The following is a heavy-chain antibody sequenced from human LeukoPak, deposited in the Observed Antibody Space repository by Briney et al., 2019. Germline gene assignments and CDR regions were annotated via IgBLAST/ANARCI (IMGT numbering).Heavy chain of an antibody. CDR1: GGSFSGYY. D-gene: IGHD3-10*01. V-gene: IGHV4-34*01. CDR3: ARHRPVITMVRGVKPGWFDP. Sequence: SETLSFTCAVYGGSFSGYYWSWLRQPPGKGLEWIGEINHSGSTNYNPSLKSRVTISVDTSKNQFSLKLSSVTAADTAVYYCARHRPVITMVRGVKPGWFDPWGQGTLVTVSS. CDR2: INHSGST. J-gene: IGHJ5*02.